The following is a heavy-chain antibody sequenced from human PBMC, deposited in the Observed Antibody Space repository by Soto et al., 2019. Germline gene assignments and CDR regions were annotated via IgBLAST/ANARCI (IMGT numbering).Heavy chain of an antibody. V-gene: IGHV1-46*03. CDR2: INPSGGST. J-gene: IGHJ4*02. D-gene: IGHD1-1*01. Sequence: QVQLVQSGAEVKKPGASVKVSCKASGYTFTSYYIHWVRQAPGQGLEWMGRINPSGGSTNYAQKFQGRVTMTRDTSTNTLYMDLRSLRTEDTAVYYCTMRVEMDYWGQGTRVTVSS. CDR1: GYTFTSYY. CDR3: TMRVEMDY.